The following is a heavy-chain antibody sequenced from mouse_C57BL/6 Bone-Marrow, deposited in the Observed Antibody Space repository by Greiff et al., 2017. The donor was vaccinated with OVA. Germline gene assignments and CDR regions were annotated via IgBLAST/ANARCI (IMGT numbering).Heavy chain of an antibody. CDR3: AGQLRLWFAY. D-gene: IGHD3-2*02. CDR1: GYAFSSSW. Sequence: QVHVKQSGPELVKPGASVKISCKASGYAFSSSWMNWVKQRPGKGLEWIGRIYPGDGDTNYNGKFKGKATLTADKSSSTAYMQLSSLTSEDSAVYFCAGQLRLWFAYWGQGTLVTVSA. V-gene: IGHV1-82*01. J-gene: IGHJ3*01. CDR2: IYPGDGDT.